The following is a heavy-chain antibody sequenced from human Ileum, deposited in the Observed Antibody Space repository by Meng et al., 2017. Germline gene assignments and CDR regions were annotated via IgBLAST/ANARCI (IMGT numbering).Heavy chain of an antibody. CDR3: ATYEGTGSYHA. Sequence: GESLKISCAASGFSIISFGMHWVRQAPGKGLEWVAAIWHDGTESYADSVKGRFTISRDDSKNTLNLQMNTLRAEDTAMYYCATYEGTGSYHAWGQGTLVTVSS. CDR2: IWHDGTE. J-gene: IGHJ4*02. CDR1: GFSIISFG. D-gene: IGHD3-10*01. V-gene: IGHV3-33*01.